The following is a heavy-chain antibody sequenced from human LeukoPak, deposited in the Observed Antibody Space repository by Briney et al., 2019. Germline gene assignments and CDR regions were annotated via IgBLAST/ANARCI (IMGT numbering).Heavy chain of an antibody. CDR1: GFTFSSYS. Sequence: GGSLRLSCAASGFTFSSYSMNWVRQAPGKGLEWVSSISSSSSYIYYADSVKGRFTISRDNAKNSLYLQMNSLRAEDTAVYYCARDLGGYYDSSGYPYWGQGTLVTVSS. CDR2: ISSSSSYI. V-gene: IGHV3-21*01. J-gene: IGHJ4*02. D-gene: IGHD3-22*01. CDR3: ARDLGGYYDSSGYPY.